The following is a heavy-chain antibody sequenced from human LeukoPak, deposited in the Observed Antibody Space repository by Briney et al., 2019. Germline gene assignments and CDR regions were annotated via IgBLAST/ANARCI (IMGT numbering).Heavy chain of an antibody. J-gene: IGHJ6*04. CDR2: ISYDGSNK. Sequence: PGRSLRLSCAASGFTFSSYGTHWVRQAPGKGLEWVAVISYDGSNKYYADSVKGRFTISRDNSKNTLYLQMNSLRAEDTAVYYCAKGMVRGPYYYYGMDVWGKGTTVTVSS. D-gene: IGHD3-10*01. CDR3: AKGMVRGPYYYYGMDV. CDR1: GFTFSSYG. V-gene: IGHV3-30*18.